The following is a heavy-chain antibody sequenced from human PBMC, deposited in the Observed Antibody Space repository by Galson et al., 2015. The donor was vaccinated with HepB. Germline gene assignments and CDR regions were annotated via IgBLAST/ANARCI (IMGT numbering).Heavy chain of an antibody. CDR3: ARGRYYYDSSGYYLRKMGAFDY. D-gene: IGHD3-22*01. CDR2: INHSGST. V-gene: IGHV4-34*01. Sequence: SETLSLTCAVYGGSFSGYYWSWIRQPPGKGLEWIGEINHSGSTNYNPSLKSRVTISVDTSKNQFSLKLSSVTAADTAVYYCARGRYYYDSSGYYLRKMGAFDYWGQGTLVTVSS. J-gene: IGHJ4*02. CDR1: GGSFSGYY.